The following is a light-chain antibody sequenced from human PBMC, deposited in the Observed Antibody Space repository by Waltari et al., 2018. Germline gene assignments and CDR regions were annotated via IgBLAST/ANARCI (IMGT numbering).Light chain of an antibody. CDR2: RLF. V-gene: IGKV2-30*01. CDR1: QSLVNSDVTTH. CDR3: MQGTHWPYT. Sequence: DVVMTQSPLSLPVTLGQPASISCPSIQSLVNSDVTTHFTWLQRRPGQSPRRLIYRLFNRDSGVPDRFSGSGSGTDFTLKISRVEAEDVGVYYCMQGTHWPYTFGQGTKLDIK. J-gene: IGKJ2*01.